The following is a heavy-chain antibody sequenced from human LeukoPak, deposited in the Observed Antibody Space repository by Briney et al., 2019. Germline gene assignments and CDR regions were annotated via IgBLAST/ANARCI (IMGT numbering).Heavy chain of an antibody. CDR3: ARAASRLYYDSSGRLDY. D-gene: IGHD3-22*01. J-gene: IGHJ4*02. CDR1: GYTFTGYY. Sequence: GASVKVSCKASGYTFTGYYMHWVRQAPGQGLEWMGWINPNSGGTNYAQKFQGRVTMTRDTSISTAYMELSRLRSDDTAVYYCARAASRLYYDSSGRLDYWGQGTLVTVSS. CDR2: INPNSGGT. V-gene: IGHV1-2*02.